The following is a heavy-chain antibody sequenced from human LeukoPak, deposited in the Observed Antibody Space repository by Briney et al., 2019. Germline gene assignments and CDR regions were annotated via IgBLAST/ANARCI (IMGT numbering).Heavy chain of an antibody. CDR3: ARVLPVASRDY. CDR1: GFTFSTYW. CDR2: IKQDGSDK. J-gene: IGHJ4*02. V-gene: IGHV3-7*01. D-gene: IGHD2-2*01. Sequence: HPGGSLRLSCAASGFTFSTYWMCWVRQAPGKGLEWVANIKQDGSDKFYVDSVKGRFTISRDNAKNSMYLQMNSLRAEDTAVYYCARVLPVASRDYWGQGTLVTVSS.